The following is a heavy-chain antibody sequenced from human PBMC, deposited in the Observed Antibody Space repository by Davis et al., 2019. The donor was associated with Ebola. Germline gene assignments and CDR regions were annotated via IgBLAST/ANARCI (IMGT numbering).Heavy chain of an antibody. CDR1: GGTFSSYA. V-gene: IGHV1-69*06. CDR3: ARDVGSPSTAAAGDYYYAMDV. D-gene: IGHD6-13*01. CDR2: IIPIFDTA. J-gene: IGHJ6*02. Sequence: SVKVSCKASGGTFSSYAFSWVRQAPGQELEWIGGIIPIFDTAHYTQKFQGRVTITADISTSTAYMELSSLRSEDTAVYYCARDVGSPSTAAAGDYYYAMDVWGQGTTVTVSS.